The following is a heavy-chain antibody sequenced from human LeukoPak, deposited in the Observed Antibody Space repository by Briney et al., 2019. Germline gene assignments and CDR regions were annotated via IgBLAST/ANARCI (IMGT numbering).Heavy chain of an antibody. J-gene: IGHJ4*02. CDR1: GFTVSSNY. D-gene: IGHD5/OR15-5a*01. Sequence: GGSLRLSCTASGFTVSSNYMTWVRQAPGQGLEWVSVIYFGGTTYYADSVKGRFTISRDNSKNTVYLQMNSLRVEDTAVYYCARGDGVYVYWGQGTLVTVSS. V-gene: IGHV3-53*01. CDR2: IYFGGTT. CDR3: ARGDGVYVY.